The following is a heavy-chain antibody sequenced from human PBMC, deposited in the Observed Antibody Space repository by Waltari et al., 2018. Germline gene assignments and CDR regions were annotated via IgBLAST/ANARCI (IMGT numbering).Heavy chain of an antibody. V-gene: IGHV3-30*18. Sequence: QVQLVESGGDVVQPGRSLTLSCAASGFTFSNHGMQWVRQAPGKGREWLAVISYDGGTKYYAESVKGRFTISRDNSKNTLYLRMNSLRAEDTAVYYCAKEVGVAGSSYESYFDHWGQGSLVTVSS. D-gene: IGHD3-10*01. J-gene: IGHJ4*02. CDR3: AKEVGVAGSSYESYFDH. CDR1: GFTFSNHG. CDR2: ISYDGGTK.